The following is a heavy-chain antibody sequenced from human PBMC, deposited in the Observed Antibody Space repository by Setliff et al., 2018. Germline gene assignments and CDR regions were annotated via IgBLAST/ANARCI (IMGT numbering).Heavy chain of an antibody. J-gene: IGHJ6*02. CDR1: GYTFTSYG. CDR3: ARDVGPPDEAKWFGAYMDV. Sequence: ASVKVSCKASGYTFTSYGISWVRQAPGQGLEWMGWISAYNGNTNYAQKLQGRVTMTTDTSTSTAYMELRSLRSDDTAVYYCARDVGPPDEAKWFGAYMDVWGQGTTVTVSS. CDR2: ISAYNGNT. V-gene: IGHV1-18*01. D-gene: IGHD3-10*01.